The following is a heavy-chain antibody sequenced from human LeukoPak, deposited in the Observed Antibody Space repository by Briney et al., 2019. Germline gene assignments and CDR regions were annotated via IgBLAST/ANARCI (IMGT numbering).Heavy chain of an antibody. D-gene: IGHD6-6*01. CDR1: GGTFSSYA. CDR3: ARGFRAARLRGEAFDI. CDR2: IIPIFGTA. J-gene: IGHJ3*02. Sequence: ASVKVSCKASGGTFSSYAISWVRQAPGQGLEWMGGIIPIFGTANYAQKFQGRVTITTDESTSTAYMELSSLRSEDTAVYYCARGFRAARLRGEAFDIWGQGTMVTASS. V-gene: IGHV1-69*05.